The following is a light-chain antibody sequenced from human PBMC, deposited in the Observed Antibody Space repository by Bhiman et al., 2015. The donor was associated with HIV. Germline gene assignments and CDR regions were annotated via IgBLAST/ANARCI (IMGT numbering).Light chain of an antibody. CDR2: SNN. Sequence: SILTQPRSASGTPGQRVTISCSGSSSNIGSNTGNWYQQVPGTAPKLLIYSNNERPSGVPDRFSGSKSGTSASLAISGLQAEDEGDYYCSAWDDSLHAWVFGGGTKLTV. V-gene: IGLV1-44*01. CDR1: SSNIGSNT. CDR3: SAWDDSLHAWV. J-gene: IGLJ3*02.